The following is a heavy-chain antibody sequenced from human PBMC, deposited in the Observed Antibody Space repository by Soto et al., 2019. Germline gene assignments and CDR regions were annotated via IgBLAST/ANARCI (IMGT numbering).Heavy chain of an antibody. CDR2: ISYDGSNK. CDR1: GFTFSSYA. V-gene: IGHV3-30*04. J-gene: IGHJ4*02. Sequence: GGSLRLSCAASGFTFSSYAMHWVRQAPGKGLEWVAVISYDGSNKYYADSVKGRFTISRDNSKNTLYLQMNSLRAEDTAVYYCARDLLDYWGQGTLVTVSS. CDR3: ARDLLDY.